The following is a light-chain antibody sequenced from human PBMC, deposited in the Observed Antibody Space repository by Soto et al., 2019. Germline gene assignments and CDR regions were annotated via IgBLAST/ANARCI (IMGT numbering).Light chain of an antibody. V-gene: IGLV1-40*01. J-gene: IGLJ2*01. Sequence: QSVLTQPPSVSGAPGQRVTISCTGSSSNIGAGYDVHWYQQLPGTAPKLLIYGINNRPSGVPDRFSGSKSGTSASLAITGLQAEDEADYYCQSYDSSLRGVVFGGGTKLTVL. CDR3: QSYDSSLRGVV. CDR1: SSNIGAGYD. CDR2: GIN.